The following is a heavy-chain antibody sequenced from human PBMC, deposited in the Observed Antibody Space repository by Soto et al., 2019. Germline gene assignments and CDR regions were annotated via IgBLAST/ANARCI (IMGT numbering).Heavy chain of an antibody. D-gene: IGHD6-19*01. CDR1: GFTFSSYG. CDR2: ISYDGSNK. Sequence: GGSLRLSCAASGFTFSSYGMHWVRQAPGKGLEWVAVISYDGSNKYYADSVKGRFTISRDNSKNTLYLQMNSLRAEDTAVYYCAKDPGQWLTVYYYYGMDVWGHGTTVTVSS. CDR3: AKDPGQWLTVYYYYGMDV. J-gene: IGHJ6*02. V-gene: IGHV3-30*18.